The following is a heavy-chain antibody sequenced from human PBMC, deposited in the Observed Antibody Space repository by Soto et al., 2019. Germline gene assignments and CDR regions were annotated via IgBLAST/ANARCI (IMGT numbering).Heavy chain of an antibody. CDR2: IKSQTDGGTT. Sequence: EVQLVESGGGLVKPGGSLRLSCAASGFTFSPAWLSWVRQAPGKGLEWVGRIKSQTDGGTTDYAAPVKGRFTISRDDSKNTLYLQMNSLKTEDTAVYYCTTHITDLYYYYYMDVWGKGTTGTGSS. CDR1: GFTFSPAW. CDR3: TTHITDLYYYYYMDV. J-gene: IGHJ6*03. V-gene: IGHV3-15*01.